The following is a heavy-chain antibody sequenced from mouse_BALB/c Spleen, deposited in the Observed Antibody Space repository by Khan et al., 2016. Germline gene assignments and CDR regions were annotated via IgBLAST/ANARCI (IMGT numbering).Heavy chain of an antibody. J-gene: IGHJ2*01. CDR3: ARDFGVVHLAFDY. D-gene: IGHD1-1*02. Sequence: QVQLKQSGPELVKPGASVKISCKASGYAFSSSWMNWVKQRPGQGLEWIGRIYPGDGDTNYNGKFKGKATLTAEKSSSTAYMQLSSLTTVDSAVXFCARDFGVVHLAFDYWGQGTPLTVSS. CDR2: IYPGDGDT. CDR1: GYAFSSSW. V-gene: IGHV1-82*01.